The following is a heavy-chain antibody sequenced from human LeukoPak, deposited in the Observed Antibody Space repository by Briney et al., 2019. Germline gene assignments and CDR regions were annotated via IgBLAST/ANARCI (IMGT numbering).Heavy chain of an antibody. CDR3: ARGHFGLDV. Sequence: GGSLRLACAASGFALSIHWLTGVRHTPGRGLEWVAHINPDGSEKSYVDSARGRFTISRDNAKNSVYLQMNSLRVDDTAVYYCARGHFGLDVWGQGATVAVAS. CDR2: INPDGSEK. J-gene: IGHJ6*02. CDR1: GFALSIHW. D-gene: IGHD3-10*01. V-gene: IGHV3-7*01.